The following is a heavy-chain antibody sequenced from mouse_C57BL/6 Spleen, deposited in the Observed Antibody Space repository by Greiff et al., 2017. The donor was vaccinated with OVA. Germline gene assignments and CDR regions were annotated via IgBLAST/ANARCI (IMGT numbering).Heavy chain of an antibody. CDR2: IDPSDSET. J-gene: IGHJ3*01. V-gene: IGHV1-52*01. CDR3: ARDYGSSLFAY. D-gene: IGHD1-1*01. CDR1: GYTFTSYW. Sequence: QVQLQQPGAELVRPGSSVKLSYKASGYTFTSYWMHWVKQRPIQGLEWIGNIDPSDSETHYNQKFKDKATLTVDKSSSTAYMQLSSLTSEDSAVYYCARDYGSSLFAYWGQGTLVTVSA.